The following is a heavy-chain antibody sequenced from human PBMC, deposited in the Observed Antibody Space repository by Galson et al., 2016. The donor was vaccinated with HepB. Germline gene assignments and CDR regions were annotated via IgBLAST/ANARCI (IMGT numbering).Heavy chain of an antibody. V-gene: IGHV3-73*01. Sequence: SLRLSCAASGFTFSDSTVHWVRQASGKGLEWVGRIRNKANSYAAAYAASVKGRFTISRDDSKNTAYLQMNSLKTADTAVYLCTRHLLYGGTSFDYWGQGTLVTVSS. J-gene: IGHJ4*02. D-gene: IGHD4-23*01. CDR1: GFTFSDST. CDR2: IRNKANSYAA. CDR3: TRHLLYGGTSFDY.